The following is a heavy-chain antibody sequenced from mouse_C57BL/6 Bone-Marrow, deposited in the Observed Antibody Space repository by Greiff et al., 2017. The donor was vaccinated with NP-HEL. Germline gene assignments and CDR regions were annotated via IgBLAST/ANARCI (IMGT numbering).Heavy chain of an antibody. J-gene: IGHJ1*03. CDR3: ATYDGYYPYWYFDV. D-gene: IGHD2-3*01. Sequence: VQLQQPGAELVKPGASVKVSCKASGYTFSSYWMHWVKQRPGQGLEWIGRIHPSDSDTNYNQKFKGKATLTVDKSSSPAYMQLSSLTSEDSAVYYCATYDGYYPYWYFDVWGTGTTVTVSS. CDR1: GYTFSSYW. CDR2: IHPSDSDT. V-gene: IGHV1-74*01.